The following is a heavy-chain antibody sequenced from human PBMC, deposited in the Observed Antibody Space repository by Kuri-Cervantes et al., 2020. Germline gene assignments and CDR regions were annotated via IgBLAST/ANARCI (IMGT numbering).Heavy chain of an antibody. V-gene: IGHV3-48*01. CDR2: ITTASNTI. CDR3: VRDRRGGSFDA. J-gene: IGHJ3*01. Sequence: GGSLRLSCSASRFTFSNAWMTWVRQAPGKGLEWISFITTASNTIHYADSVKGRFTTFRDNAENSLYLQMNSLRAEDTAVYSCVRDRRGGSFDAWGPGTMVTVSS. D-gene: IGHD3-16*01. CDR1: RFTFSNAW.